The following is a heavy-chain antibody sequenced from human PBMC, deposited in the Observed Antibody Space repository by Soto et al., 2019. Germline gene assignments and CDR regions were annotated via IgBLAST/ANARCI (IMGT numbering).Heavy chain of an antibody. CDR3: ARELTGQVYSSSSDY. CDR2: ISAYNGNT. D-gene: IGHD6-6*01. CDR1: GYTFTGYY. Sequence: ASVKVSCKASGYTFTGYYMHWVRQAPGQGLEWMGWISAYNGNTNYAQKLQGRVTMTTDTSTSTAYMELRSLRSDDTAVYYCARELTGQVYSSSSDYWGQGTLVTVSS. V-gene: IGHV1-18*04. J-gene: IGHJ4*02.